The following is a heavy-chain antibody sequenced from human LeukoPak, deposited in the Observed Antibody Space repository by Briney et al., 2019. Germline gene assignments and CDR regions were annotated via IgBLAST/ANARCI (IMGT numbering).Heavy chain of an antibody. CDR3: ASSICSGGSCYLYY. J-gene: IGHJ4*02. Sequence: ASVKASCKASGYTFTGYYMHWVRQAPGQGLEWMGRINPNSGGTNYAQKFQGRVTMTRDTSISTAYMELSRLRSDDTAVYCCASSICSGGSCYLYYWGQGTLVTVSS. CDR2: INPNSGGT. D-gene: IGHD2-15*01. CDR1: GYTFTGYY. V-gene: IGHV1-2*06.